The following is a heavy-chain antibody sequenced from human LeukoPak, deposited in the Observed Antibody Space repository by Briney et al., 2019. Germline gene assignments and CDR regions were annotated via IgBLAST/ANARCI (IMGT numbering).Heavy chain of an antibody. V-gene: IGHV3-48*03. CDR3: ASQVGGSYPDAFDI. Sequence: GGSLRLSCAASGFTFSSYEMNWVRQAPGEGLEWISYISGSGSSVKYADSVKGRFTISRDNSKNTLFLQMNSLRAEDTAVYYCASQVGGSYPDAFDIWGQGTMVTVSS. CDR2: ISGSGSSV. D-gene: IGHD1-26*01. CDR1: GFTFSSYE. J-gene: IGHJ3*02.